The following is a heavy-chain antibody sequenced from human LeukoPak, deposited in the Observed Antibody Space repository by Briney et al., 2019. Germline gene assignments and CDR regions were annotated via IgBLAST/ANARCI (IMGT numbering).Heavy chain of an antibody. V-gene: IGHV3-7*01. J-gene: IGHJ4*02. CDR3: ARGGETKLTY. CDR1: GFTFNSYQ. Sequence: GGSLRLSCAASGFTFNSYQMSWVRQAPGKGLERVANIKEDGNERYYLDSVKGRFTISRDNAKNSLYLQMNSLRAEDTAVYYCARGGETKLTYWGQGTLVTVSS. D-gene: IGHD4-11*01. CDR2: IKEDGNER.